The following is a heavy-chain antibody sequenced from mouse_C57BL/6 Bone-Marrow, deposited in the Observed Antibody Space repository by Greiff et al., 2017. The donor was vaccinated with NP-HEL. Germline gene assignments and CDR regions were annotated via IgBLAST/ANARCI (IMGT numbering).Heavy chain of an antibody. V-gene: IGHV1-50*01. D-gene: IGHD1-1*01. CDR3: AKGITTVVATNYYAMDY. Sequence: QVQLQQPGAELVKPGASVKLSCKASGYTFTSYWMQWVKQRPGQGLEWIGEIDPSDSYTNYNQKFKGKATLTVDTSSSTAYMQLSSLTSEDSAVYYSAKGITTVVATNYYAMDYWGQGTSVTVSS. J-gene: IGHJ4*01. CDR1: GYTFTSYW. CDR2: IDPSDSYT.